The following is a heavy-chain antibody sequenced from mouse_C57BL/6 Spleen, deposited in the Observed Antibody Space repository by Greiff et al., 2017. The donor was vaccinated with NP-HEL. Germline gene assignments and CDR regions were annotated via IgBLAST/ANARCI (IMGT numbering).Heavy chain of an antibody. Sequence: EVMLVESGGGLVKPGGSLKLSCAASGFTFSDYGMHWVRQAPEKGLEWVAYISSGSSTIYYADTVKGRFTISRDNAKNTLFLQRTSLRSEDTAMYYCARKLRLYYAMDYWGQGTSVTVSS. CDR2: ISSGSSTI. V-gene: IGHV5-17*01. D-gene: IGHD3-2*02. CDR3: ARKLRLYYAMDY. J-gene: IGHJ4*01. CDR1: GFTFSDYG.